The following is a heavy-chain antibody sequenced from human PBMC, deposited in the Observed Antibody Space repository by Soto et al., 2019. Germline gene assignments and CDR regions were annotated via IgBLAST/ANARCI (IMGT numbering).Heavy chain of an antibody. D-gene: IGHD3-16*01. J-gene: IGHJ5*02. Sequence: QVQLQESGPGLVKPSQTLSLTCTVSGGSISSGGFYWSWIRQHPEKGLEWIGYIQYSSTTYFHPSLKSPVTISIDTTKNHFSLKRSSVTAADTAVYYCARGGLSHWFDPWGQGSLVTVSS. CDR2: IQYSSTT. CDR3: ARGGLSHWFDP. CDR1: GGSISSGGFY. V-gene: IGHV4-31*01.